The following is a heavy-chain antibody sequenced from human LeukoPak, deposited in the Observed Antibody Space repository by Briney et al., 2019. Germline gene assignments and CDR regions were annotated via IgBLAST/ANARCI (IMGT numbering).Heavy chain of an antibody. V-gene: IGHV1-69*13. Sequence: GASVKVSCKASGGTFSSYAISWVRQAPGQGLEWMGGIIPIFGTANYAQKFRGRVTITADESTSTAYMELSSLRSEDTAVYYCARDGGGWFDPWGQGTLVTVSS. CDR2: IIPIFGTA. D-gene: IGHD3-16*01. CDR3: ARDGGGWFDP. CDR1: GGTFSSYA. J-gene: IGHJ5*02.